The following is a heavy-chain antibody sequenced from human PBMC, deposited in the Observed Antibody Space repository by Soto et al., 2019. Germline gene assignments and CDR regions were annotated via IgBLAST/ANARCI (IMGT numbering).Heavy chain of an antibody. V-gene: IGHV1-2*02. CDR3: ARDLAKGGGSAGFDY. Sequence: ASVKVSCKASGYTFTVYYMHWVRQAPGQGLEWMGWINPKSGGTMYPQKFQGRVTMTWDTSISTAYMALTRLRSDDTAVYYCARDLAKGGGSAGFDYWGQGTLVTVS. J-gene: IGHJ4*02. CDR2: INPKSGGT. CDR1: GYTFTVYY. D-gene: IGHD1-26*01.